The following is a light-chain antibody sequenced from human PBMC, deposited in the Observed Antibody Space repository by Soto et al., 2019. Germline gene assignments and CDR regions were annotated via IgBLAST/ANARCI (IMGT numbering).Light chain of an antibody. CDR1: QSVRSN. V-gene: IGKV3-20*01. J-gene: IGKJ5*01. Sequence: EIFMTQSPATLSVSQWEIATLSCRASQSVRSNLAWYQQKPGQAPRLLIYGASMRATGIPDRFSGSGSGTDFTLTISRLEPEDFAVYYCQQCGSSSTFGQGTRLEIK. CDR3: QQCGSSST. CDR2: GAS.